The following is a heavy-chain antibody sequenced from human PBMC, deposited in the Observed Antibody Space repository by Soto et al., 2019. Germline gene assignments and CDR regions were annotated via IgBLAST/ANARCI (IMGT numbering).Heavy chain of an antibody. D-gene: IGHD3-10*01. Sequence: GGSLRLSCAASGFTFSSYDRHWVRQATGKGLEWVSAIGTAGDTYYPGSVKGRFTISRENAKNSLYLQMNSLRAGDTAVYYCARDSRGVKGRAFDIWGQGTMVTVSS. V-gene: IGHV3-13*01. J-gene: IGHJ3*02. CDR2: IGTAGDT. CDR3: ARDSRGVKGRAFDI. CDR1: GFTFSSYD.